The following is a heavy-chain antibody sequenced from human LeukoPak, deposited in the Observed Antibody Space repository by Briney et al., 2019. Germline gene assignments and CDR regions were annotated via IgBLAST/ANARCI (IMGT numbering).Heavy chain of an antibody. CDR3: ARVPLHYDILTGYYNRWFDP. CDR1: GGSISSSSYY. V-gene: IGHV4-61*05. D-gene: IGHD3-9*01. J-gene: IGHJ5*02. CDR2: IYYSGST. Sequence: PSETLSLTCTVSGGSISSSSYYWGWLRQPPGTGLEWIGYIYYSGSTNYNPSLKSRVTISVDTSKNQFSLKLSSVTAADTAVYYCARVPLHYDILTGYYNRWFDPWGQGTLVTVSS.